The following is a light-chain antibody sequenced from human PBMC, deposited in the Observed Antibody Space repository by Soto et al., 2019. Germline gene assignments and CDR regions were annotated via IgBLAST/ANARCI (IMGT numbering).Light chain of an antibody. V-gene: IGKV3-20*01. J-gene: IGKJ1*01. CDR3: QQYGSSPWT. CDR2: GAS. Sequence: ETVLTQSPGTLSLSPGERATLSCRASQGVGSSYLAWYQQKPGQAPRLLIYGASSRATGIPDRFSGSGSGTAFTLTISRLEPEDFAVYYCQQYGSSPWTFGQGTKVEIK. CDR1: QGVGSSY.